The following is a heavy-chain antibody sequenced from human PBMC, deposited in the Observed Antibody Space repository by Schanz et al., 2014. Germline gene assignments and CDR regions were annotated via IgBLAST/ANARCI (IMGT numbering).Heavy chain of an antibody. D-gene: IGHD3-3*01. Sequence: QVQLVESGGGVVQPGRSLRLSCAASGFTFSSYGMHWVRQAPGKGLEWVAVISYDGSNKYYADSVKGRFTISRDNSKKTLYLQMNSLRTEDTAVYYCARDKGGYYPFDYWGQGTLVTVSS. V-gene: IGHV3-30*03. CDR1: GFTFSSYG. CDR2: ISYDGSNK. CDR3: ARDKGGYYPFDY. J-gene: IGHJ4*02.